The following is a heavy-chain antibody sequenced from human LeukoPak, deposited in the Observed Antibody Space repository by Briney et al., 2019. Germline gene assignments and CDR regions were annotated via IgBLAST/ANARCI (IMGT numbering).Heavy chain of an antibody. CDR1: GFTFSSYG. Sequence: GGSLRLSCAASGFTFSSYGMHWVRQAPGKGLEWVAVIWYDGSNKYYADSVKGRFTISRDNSKNTLYLQMNGLRAEDTAVYYCAKGDSSSWVFDYWGQGTLVTVSS. D-gene: IGHD6-13*01. J-gene: IGHJ4*02. CDR3: AKGDSSSWVFDY. CDR2: IWYDGSNK. V-gene: IGHV3-33*06.